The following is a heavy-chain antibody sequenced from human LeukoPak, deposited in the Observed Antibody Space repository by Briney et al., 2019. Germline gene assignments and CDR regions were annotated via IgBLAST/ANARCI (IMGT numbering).Heavy chain of an antibody. D-gene: IGHD1-26*01. CDR1: GFTFSSYN. CDR2: ITSSSIYT. J-gene: IGHJ6*03. Sequence: GGSLRLSCAASGFTFSSYNMNWVRQAPGKGLEWVSSITSSSIYTFYADSVKGRFTISRDNAKNSLYLQMNSLRAEDTAIYYCARDPYNGNYGDSYYYYMDVWGKGTTVTVSS. CDR3: ARDPYNGNYGDSYYYYMDV. V-gene: IGHV3-21*01.